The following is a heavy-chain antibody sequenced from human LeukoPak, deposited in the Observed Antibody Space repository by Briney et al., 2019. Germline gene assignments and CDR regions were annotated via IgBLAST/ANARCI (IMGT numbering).Heavy chain of an antibody. CDR1: GGSITDYY. J-gene: IGHJ6*02. Sequence: SETLSLTCTVSGGSITDYYWNWMRQPPGKGLEWIGCIYNSGSTNYNPSLKSRAAISVDMSKNHFSLKLSSVTAADTAVYYCARKTGYYYGVDVWGQGTTVTVSS. D-gene: IGHD1-1*01. CDR2: IYNSGST. CDR3: ARKTGYYYGVDV. V-gene: IGHV4-59*08.